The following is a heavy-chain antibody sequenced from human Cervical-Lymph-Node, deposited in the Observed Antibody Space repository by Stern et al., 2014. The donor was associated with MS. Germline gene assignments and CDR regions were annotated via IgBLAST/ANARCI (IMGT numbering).Heavy chain of an antibody. V-gene: IGHV4-31*11. J-gene: IGHJ4*02. CDR1: GASISTAGYY. Sequence: QVQLQESGPGPVKPSQTLSLTCAVSGASISTAGYYWSWIRQHPGKGLEWIGYISYSRSTYYIPSLKSRLTISTDTSKNQFSLRLGSVSVADTAVYYCATTGDWFSRWGQGTLVTVSS. CDR2: ISYSRST. D-gene: IGHD3-9*01. CDR3: ATTGDWFSR.